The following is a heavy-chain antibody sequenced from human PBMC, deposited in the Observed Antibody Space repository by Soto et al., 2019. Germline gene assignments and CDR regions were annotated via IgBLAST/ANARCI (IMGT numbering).Heavy chain of an antibody. CDR3: ARETEVGVVPAAIFYYYYGMDV. D-gene: IGHD2-2*01. CDR2: ISAYNGNT. V-gene: IGHV1-18*01. Sequence: ASVKVSCKASGYTFTSYGISWVGQAPGQGLEWMGWISAYNGNTNDAQKLQGRVTMTTDTSTSTAYMELRSLRSDDTAVYYCARETEVGVVPAAIFYYYYGMDVWGQGTTVTVSS. J-gene: IGHJ6*02. CDR1: GYTFTSYG.